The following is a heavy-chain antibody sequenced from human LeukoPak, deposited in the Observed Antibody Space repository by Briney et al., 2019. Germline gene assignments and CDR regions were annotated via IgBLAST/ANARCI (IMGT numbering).Heavy chain of an antibody. CDR3: ARESTYYDSTDYYQGDAFDI. CDR1: GYTFTSYG. V-gene: IGHV1-2*02. CDR2: INPNSGGT. J-gene: IGHJ3*02. D-gene: IGHD3-22*01. Sequence: GASVRVSCKASGYTFTSYGISWGRQAPGQGLEWMGRINPNSGGTNYAQKFQGRVTMTRDTSISTAYMELSSLRSDDTAVYYCARESTYYDSTDYYQGDAFDIWGQGTMVTVSS.